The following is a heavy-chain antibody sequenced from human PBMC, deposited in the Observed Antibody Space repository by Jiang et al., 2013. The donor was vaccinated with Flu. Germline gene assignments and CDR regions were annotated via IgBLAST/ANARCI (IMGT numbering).Heavy chain of an antibody. CDR1: GFSLSTSGMC. D-gene: IGHD1-26*01. Sequence: KPTQTLTLTCTFSGFSLSTSGMCVSWIRQPPGKALEWLALIDWDDDKYYSTSLKTRLTISKDTSKNQVVLTMTNMDPVDTATYYCARVKRNSGSYPFDYWGQGTLVTVS. J-gene: IGHJ4*02. V-gene: IGHV2-70*01. CDR2: IDWDDDK. CDR3: ARVKRNSGSYPFDY.